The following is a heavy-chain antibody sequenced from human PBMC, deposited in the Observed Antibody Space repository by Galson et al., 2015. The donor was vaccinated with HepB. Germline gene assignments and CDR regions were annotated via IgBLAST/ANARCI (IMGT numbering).Heavy chain of an antibody. CDR3: ARDQGIAAPTGLGYYYYYGMDV. Sequence: SLRLSCAASGFTFSSYWMHWVRQAPGKGLVWVSRINSDGSSTSYADSVKGRFTISRDNAKNTLYLQMNSLRAEDTAVYYCARDQGIAAPTGLGYYYYYGMDVWGQGTTVTVSS. J-gene: IGHJ6*02. D-gene: IGHD6-13*01. V-gene: IGHV3-74*01. CDR2: INSDGSST. CDR1: GFTFSSYW.